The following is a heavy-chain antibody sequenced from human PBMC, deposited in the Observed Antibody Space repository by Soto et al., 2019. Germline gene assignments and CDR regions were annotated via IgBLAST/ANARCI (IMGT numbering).Heavy chain of an antibody. CDR2: IYYSGST. Sequence: PSETLSLTCTVSGGSISSSSYYWGWIRQPPGKGLEWIGSIYYSGSTYYNPSLKSRVTISVDTSKNQFSLKLSSVTAADTAVYYCARSGYCSGGSCYGGLDYWGQGTLVTVPQ. CDR3: ARSGYCSGGSCYGGLDY. D-gene: IGHD2-15*01. V-gene: IGHV4-39*01. CDR1: GGSISSSSYY. J-gene: IGHJ4*02.